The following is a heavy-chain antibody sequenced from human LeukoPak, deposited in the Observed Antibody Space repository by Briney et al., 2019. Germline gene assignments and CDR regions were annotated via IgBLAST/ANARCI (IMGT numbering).Heavy chain of an antibody. D-gene: IGHD3-22*01. CDR2: IYHSGST. CDR3: ARFDKGRKRYYDSSGYRAARLDAFDI. V-gene: IGHV4-4*02. J-gene: IGHJ3*02. Sequence: PSETLSLTCAVSGGSISSSNWWSWVRQPPGKGLEWIGEIYHSGSTNYNPSLKSRVTISVDKSKNQFSLKLSSVTAADMAVYYCARFDKGRKRYYDSSGYRAARLDAFDIWGQGTMVTVSS. CDR1: GGSISSSNW.